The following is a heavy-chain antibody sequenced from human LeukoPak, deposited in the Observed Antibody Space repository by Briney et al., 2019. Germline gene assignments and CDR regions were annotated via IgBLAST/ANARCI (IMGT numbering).Heavy chain of an antibody. CDR3: ARPTPSGSYIFDY. CDR1: GYTLTELS. J-gene: IGHJ4*02. D-gene: IGHD1-26*01. V-gene: IGHV1-24*01. CDR2: FDPEDGET. Sequence: VASVKVSCKVSGYTLTELSMHWVRQAPGKGLEWMGGFDPEDGETIYAQKFQGRVTMTEDTSTDTAYMELSSLRSDDTAVYYCARPTPSGSYIFDYWGQGTLVTVSS.